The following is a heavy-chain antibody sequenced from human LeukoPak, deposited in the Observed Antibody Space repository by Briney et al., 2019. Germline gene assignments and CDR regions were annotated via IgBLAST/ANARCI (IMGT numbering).Heavy chain of an antibody. Sequence: GASVKVSCKASGYTFNSYGFSWVRQAPGQGLEGVGWISNYNGDARYAQKFQGRVTMTTDTSTRTSNMELRNLGSDDTAVYYCARALYSDSSGYYPGLDHWGQGTLVTVSS. D-gene: IGHD3-22*01. J-gene: IGHJ4*02. CDR3: ARALYSDSSGYYPGLDH. CDR1: GYTFNSYG. V-gene: IGHV1-18*01. CDR2: ISNYNGDA.